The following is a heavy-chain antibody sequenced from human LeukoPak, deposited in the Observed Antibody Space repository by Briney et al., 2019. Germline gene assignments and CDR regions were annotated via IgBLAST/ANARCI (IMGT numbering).Heavy chain of an antibody. CDR2: ITGSGAST. V-gene: IGHV3-23*01. J-gene: IGHJ3*02. CDR1: GFTFSTYA. D-gene: IGHD3-3*01. CDR3: AKRDSSNDFWSGYHAFDI. Sequence: GGSLRLSCAASGFTFSTYAMTWVRQAPGKGLEWVSGITGSGASTYYTNSVKGRFTISRDNSKDTLHLQMNSLRVDDTAVYYCAKRDSSNDFWSGYHAFDIWGQGTMVTVSS.